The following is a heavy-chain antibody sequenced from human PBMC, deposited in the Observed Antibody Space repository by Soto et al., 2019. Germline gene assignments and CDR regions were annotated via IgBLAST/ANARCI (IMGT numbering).Heavy chain of an antibody. CDR3: ARDTARAMVRIYYGMDV. CDR2: IWYDGRNK. J-gene: IGHJ6*02. CDR1: GFTFSSYG. V-gene: IGHV3-33*01. D-gene: IGHD3-10*01. Sequence: QVQLVASGGGVVQPGRSLRLSCAASGFTFSSYGMHWVRQAPGKGLEWVAVIWYDGRNKYYADSVQGRFTISRDNSKNTLYLQMNSLRADDTAVYYCARDTARAMVRIYYGMDVWGQGTTVTVSS.